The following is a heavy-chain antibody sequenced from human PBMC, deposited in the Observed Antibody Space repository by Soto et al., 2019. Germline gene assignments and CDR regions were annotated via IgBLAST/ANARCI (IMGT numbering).Heavy chain of an antibody. CDR2: VYYTGTT. J-gene: IGHJ4*02. D-gene: IGHD6-13*01. Sequence: QVQLQESGPGLLKPSETLSLTCTVSGGSISSYFYIWVRQPPGKGLEWIGSVYYTGTTDYNPSLKSRDTISVDTSKTQCSLNLRSVSAAVTAVYYCARDLAAVPRGVHYWGRRPLVHVSS. CDR1: GGSISSYF. CDR3: ARDLAAVPRGVHY. V-gene: IGHV4-59*01.